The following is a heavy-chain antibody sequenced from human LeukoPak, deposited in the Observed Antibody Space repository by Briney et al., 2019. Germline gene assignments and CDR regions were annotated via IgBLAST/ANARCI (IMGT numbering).Heavy chain of an antibody. Sequence: SSETLSLTCAVSGYSISSSNWWGWIRQPPGKGLEWIGYIYHSGSTYYNPSLKSRVTISVDRSKNQFSLKLSSVTAADTAVYYCAVLWFGDPMAFDIWGQGTMVTVSS. D-gene: IGHD3-10*01. J-gene: IGHJ3*02. V-gene: IGHV4-28*01. CDR2: IYHSGST. CDR1: GYSISSSNW. CDR3: AVLWFGDPMAFDI.